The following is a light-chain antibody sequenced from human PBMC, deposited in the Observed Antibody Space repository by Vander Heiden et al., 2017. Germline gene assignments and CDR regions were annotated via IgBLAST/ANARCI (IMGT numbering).Light chain of an antibody. J-gene: IGKJ2*01. CDR3: QQRSNGPPSYT. V-gene: IGKV3-11*01. CDR2: DAS. CDR1: QSVSSY. Sequence: EIVLTQSPATLSLSPGERATLSCRASQSVSSYLAWYQQKPGQAPRLLIYDASNRATGITASFSGSGDGTDFTLTISSREPEDFAVYYCQQRSNGPPSYTFGQGTKLEIK.